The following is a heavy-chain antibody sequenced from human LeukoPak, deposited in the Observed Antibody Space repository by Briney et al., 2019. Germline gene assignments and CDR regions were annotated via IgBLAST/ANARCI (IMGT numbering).Heavy chain of an antibody. D-gene: IGHD6-13*01. Sequence: GGSLRLSCAASGFTFSSQTMSWVRLAPGKGLEWVSGISGGGQSSYYADSVKGRFTVSRDNSKDTLYLQMNSLRADDTAVYYCAKVWGREGCSWFALYYYGMDVWGQGTTVIVSS. J-gene: IGHJ6*02. CDR2: ISGGGQSS. V-gene: IGHV3-23*01. CDR1: GFTFSSQT. CDR3: AKVWGREGCSWFALYYYGMDV.